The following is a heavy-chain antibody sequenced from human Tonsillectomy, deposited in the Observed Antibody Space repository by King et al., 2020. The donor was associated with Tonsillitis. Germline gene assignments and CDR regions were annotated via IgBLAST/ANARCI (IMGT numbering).Heavy chain of an antibody. Sequence: VQLVESGGGVVQPGRSLRLSCAASGFTFSSYAMHWVRQAPGKGLEWVAVISYDGSNKYYADSVKGRFTISRDNSKNTLYLQMNSLRAEDTAVYYCARGHYEFWSGYYFDYWGQGTLVTVSS. J-gene: IGHJ4*02. D-gene: IGHD3-3*01. CDR1: GFTFSSYA. V-gene: IGHV3-30-3*01. CDR2: ISYDGSNK. CDR3: ARGHYEFWSGYYFDY.